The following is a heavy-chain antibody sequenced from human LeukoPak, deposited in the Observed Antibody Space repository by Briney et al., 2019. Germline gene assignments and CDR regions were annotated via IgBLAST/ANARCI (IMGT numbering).Heavy chain of an antibody. D-gene: IGHD3-10*01. Sequence: SETLSLTCAVYGGSFSGYYWSWIRQPPGKGLEWIGEINNSGSTNYNPSLKSRVTISVDTSKNQFSLKLSSVTAADTAVYYCARPSTYYYGPEVPLDVWGKGTTVTISS. V-gene: IGHV4-34*01. CDR1: GGSFSGYY. CDR2: INNSGST. J-gene: IGHJ6*04. CDR3: ARPSTYYYGPEVPLDV.